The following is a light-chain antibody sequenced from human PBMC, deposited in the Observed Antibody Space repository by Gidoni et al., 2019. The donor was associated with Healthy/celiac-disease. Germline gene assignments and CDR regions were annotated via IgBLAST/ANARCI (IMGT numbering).Light chain of an antibody. V-gene: IGKV1-39*01. Sequence: DIQMTQSPSSLSASVGDRVTITCRASQSISSYLNWYQQKPGKAPKLLIYAASSLQSGVPSRFSGSGSGTDFTLTSSSLQPEEFATYYCQQSYSTRRTFGQGTKVEIK. J-gene: IGKJ1*01. CDR3: QQSYSTRRT. CDR2: AAS. CDR1: QSISSY.